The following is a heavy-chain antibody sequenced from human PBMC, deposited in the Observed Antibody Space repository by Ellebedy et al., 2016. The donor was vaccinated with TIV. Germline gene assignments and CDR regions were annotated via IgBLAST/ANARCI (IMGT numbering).Heavy chain of an antibody. CDR1: GFSFRTNW. V-gene: IGHV3-7*01. CDR2: INHGGSET. CDR3: ATDGSYGEYAHPQHPLAI. J-gene: IGHJ3*02. Sequence: GGSLRLSCAASGFSFRTNWMSWLRQAPGKGLERVANINHGGSETYYVDSVKGRLTISRDNAKNSLYLQRNSLRAEETAVFDCATDGSYGEYAHPQHPLAIWGQGTMVTVSS. D-gene: IGHD4-17*01.